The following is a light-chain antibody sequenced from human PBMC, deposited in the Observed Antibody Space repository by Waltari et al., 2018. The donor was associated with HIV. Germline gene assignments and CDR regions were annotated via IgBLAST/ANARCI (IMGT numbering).Light chain of an antibody. CDR3: ATWTDSLSGVV. V-gene: IGLV1-47*01. CDR1: SSNIGSNY. Sequence: QSVLTQSPSASGTPGQRVTISCSGSSSNIGSNYVYWYQQPPGTAPKLLRYGNKQRPSGVPDRFSGSKSGTSASLAISGLRSEDEAHYYCATWTDSLSGVVFGGGTKLRVL. CDR2: GNK. J-gene: IGLJ2*01.